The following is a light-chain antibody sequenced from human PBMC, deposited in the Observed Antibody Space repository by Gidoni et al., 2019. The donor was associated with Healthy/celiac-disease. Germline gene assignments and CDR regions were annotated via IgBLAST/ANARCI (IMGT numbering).Light chain of an antibody. V-gene: IGKV1-9*01. CDR1: QGISSY. Sequence: DIQLTQSPSFLSAAVGDRVTITCRASQGISSYFAWYQQQPGKAPKLLIYAASTLQSGVPSRFSGSGSGTDFTLTISSLQPEDFATYYCQQLNSYPLTFGQGTRLEIK. CDR2: AAS. CDR3: QQLNSYPLT. J-gene: IGKJ5*01.